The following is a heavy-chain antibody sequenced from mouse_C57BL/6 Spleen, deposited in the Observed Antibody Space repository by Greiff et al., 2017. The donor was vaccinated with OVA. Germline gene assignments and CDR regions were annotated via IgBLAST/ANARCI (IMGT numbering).Heavy chain of an antibody. J-gene: IGHJ4*01. CDR1: GYTFTSYG. D-gene: IGHD1-1*01. CDR2: IYPRSGNT. V-gene: IGHV1-81*01. Sequence: QVQLQQSGAELARPGASVKLSCKASGYTFTSYGISWVKQRTGQGLEWIGEIYPRSGNTYYNEKFKGKATLTADKSSSTAYMELRSLTSEDSAVYFCANYYGRTVDYAMDYWGQGTSVTVSS. CDR3: ANYYGRTVDYAMDY.